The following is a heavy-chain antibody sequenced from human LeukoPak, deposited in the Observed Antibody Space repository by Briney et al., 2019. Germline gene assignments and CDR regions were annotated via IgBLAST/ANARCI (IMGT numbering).Heavy chain of an antibody. D-gene: IGHD5-18*01. V-gene: IGHV3-53*05. Sequence: GGSLRLSCVASGFTVSNNYMSWVRQAPGKGLEWVSVIFSGSSTNYADSVKGRFTISRDNSKNTLYLQMNSLRAEDTAVYYCAKERGVRGYSYGSNVDPWGQGTLVTVSS. CDR1: GFTVSNNY. J-gene: IGHJ4*02. CDR2: IFSGSST. CDR3: AKERGVRGYSYGSNVDP.